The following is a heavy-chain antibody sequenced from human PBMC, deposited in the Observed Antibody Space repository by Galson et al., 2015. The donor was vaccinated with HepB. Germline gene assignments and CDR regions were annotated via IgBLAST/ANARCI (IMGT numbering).Heavy chain of an antibody. D-gene: IGHD3-3*01. J-gene: IGHJ6*01. CDR1: GGSFSTYH. CDR2: ITQSGST. CDR3: ARGKRRQVLLDYHYYGMDV. V-gene: IGHV4-34*01. Sequence: LSLTCAVFGGSFSTYHWTWIRQPPGKGLEWIGEITQSGSTHSNPSLKSRVTISVDTSKNQFSLKVRSVTAADTAVYYCARGKRRQVLLDYHYYGMDVWGQGTTVSVSS.